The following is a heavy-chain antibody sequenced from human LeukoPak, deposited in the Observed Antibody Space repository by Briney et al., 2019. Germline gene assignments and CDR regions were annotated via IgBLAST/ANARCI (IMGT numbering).Heavy chain of an antibody. V-gene: IGHV3-7*01. CDR1: GFTFSGHW. CDR3: ARDPPTMIVVANHFDY. Sequence: GGSLRLSCAASGFTFSGHWMSWVRQAPAKGLEWVAHMNGDGSQIYYMDFVKGRFTISRDNAKNSLYLQMNGLRAEDTAVYYCARDPPTMIVVANHFDYWGQGTLVTVSS. J-gene: IGHJ4*02. CDR2: MNGDGSQI. D-gene: IGHD3-22*01.